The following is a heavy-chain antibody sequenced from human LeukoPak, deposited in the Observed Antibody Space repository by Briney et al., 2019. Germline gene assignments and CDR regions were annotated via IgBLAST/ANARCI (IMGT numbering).Heavy chain of an antibody. Sequence: PSETLSLTCTVSGGSISSYYWSWIRQPPGKGLEWFGYSHYSGNTYYNPSLKSRVTISVDTSKNQFSLKLNSVTAADTAVYYCARDPSNTSGRYQYFDVWGRGTLVTVSS. CDR1: GGSISSYY. CDR3: ARDPSNTSGRYQYFDV. CDR2: SHYSGNT. V-gene: IGHV4-59*12. J-gene: IGHJ2*01. D-gene: IGHD6-19*01.